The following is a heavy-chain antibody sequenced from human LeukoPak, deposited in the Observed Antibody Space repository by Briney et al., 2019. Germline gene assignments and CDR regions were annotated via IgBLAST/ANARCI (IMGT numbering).Heavy chain of an antibody. CDR2: ISSSGSTI. CDR1: GFTVSSYE. Sequence: GGSLRLSCAASGFTVSSYEMNWVRQAPGKGLEWVSYISSSGSTIYYADSVKGRFTISRDNAKNSLYLQMNSLRAEDTAVYYCASLGYYDSTDGMDVWGQGTTVTVSS. D-gene: IGHD3-22*01. V-gene: IGHV3-48*03. CDR3: ASLGYYDSTDGMDV. J-gene: IGHJ6*02.